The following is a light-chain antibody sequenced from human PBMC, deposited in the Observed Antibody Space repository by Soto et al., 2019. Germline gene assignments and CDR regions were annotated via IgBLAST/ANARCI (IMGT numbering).Light chain of an antibody. V-gene: IGKV1-5*01. CDR3: QQYHSYSPFRN. CDR1: QSISSW. Sequence: DIQLTQSPSTLSASVGDRVTITCRASQSISSWLAWDQQKPGKAPKLLIYAASSLESGVPSRFSGSGSGSLFSLTLSSLQPDDFATCYCQQYHSYSPFRNFGQSTKVEIK. J-gene: IGKJ1*01. CDR2: AAS.